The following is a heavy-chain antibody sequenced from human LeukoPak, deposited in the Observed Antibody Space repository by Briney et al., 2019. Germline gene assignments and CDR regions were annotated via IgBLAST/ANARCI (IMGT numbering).Heavy chain of an antibody. V-gene: IGHV1-2*06. Sequence: ALVKVSCKASGYTFTGYYMHWVRQAPGQGLEWMGRINPNSGGTNYAQKFQGRVTMTRDTSISTAYMELSRLRSDDTAVYYCARDPLGYCSSTSCYISWGQGTLVTVSS. CDR2: INPNSGGT. J-gene: IGHJ4*02. CDR3: ARDPLGYCSSTSCYIS. CDR1: GYTFTGYY. D-gene: IGHD2-2*02.